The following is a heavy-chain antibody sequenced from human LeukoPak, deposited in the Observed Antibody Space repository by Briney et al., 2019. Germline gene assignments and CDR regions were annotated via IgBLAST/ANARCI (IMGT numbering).Heavy chain of an antibody. CDR2: IYYGGGT. CDR3: ARHAGGIAAAGTRPFDY. D-gene: IGHD6-13*01. CDR1: GASFSSSTYY. V-gene: IGHV4-39*01. Sequence: ETLSLTCPASGASFSSSTYYWGWIRQPPGKGLEWIGSIYYGGGTYYNPSLKSRVTMSVDPSQKQFSLKLSSVTAADTAVYYCARHAGGIAAAGTRPFDYWGQGTLVTVSS. J-gene: IGHJ4*02.